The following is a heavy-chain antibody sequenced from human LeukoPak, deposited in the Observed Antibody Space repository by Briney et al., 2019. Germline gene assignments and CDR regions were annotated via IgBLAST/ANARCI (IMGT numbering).Heavy chain of an antibody. CDR3: ARERQYCSGGSCYPYYFDY. CDR1: GYTFTSNY. D-gene: IGHD2-15*01. J-gene: IGHJ4*02. Sequence: ASVKVSCKAFGYTFTSNYMHWVRQAPGQGPEWMGVISPSGGSITYAQKFQGRVTLTRDMSTSTDYLELSSLRSEDTAVYYCARERQYCSGGSCYPYYFDYWGQGTLVTVSS. CDR2: ISPSGGSI. V-gene: IGHV1-46*01.